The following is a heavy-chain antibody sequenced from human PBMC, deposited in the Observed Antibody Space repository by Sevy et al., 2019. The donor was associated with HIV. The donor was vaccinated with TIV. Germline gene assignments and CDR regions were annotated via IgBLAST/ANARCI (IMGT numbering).Heavy chain of an antibody. CDR3: AKGNDILTGRGYDAFDI. V-gene: IGHV3-9*01. CDR2: ISWNSGRI. J-gene: IGHJ3*02. CDR1: GFTLDDYA. Sequence: GGSLRLSCAASGFTLDDYAIHWVRQAPGKGLEWVSGISWNSGRIGYANSVKGRFTISRDNAKNSLYLQMNSLRAEDTALYYCAKGNDILTGRGYDAFDIWGQGTMVTVSS. D-gene: IGHD3-9*01.